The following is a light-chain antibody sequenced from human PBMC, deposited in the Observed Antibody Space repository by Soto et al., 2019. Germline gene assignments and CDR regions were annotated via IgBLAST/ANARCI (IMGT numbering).Light chain of an antibody. CDR3: QQYGSSPIT. Sequence: EIVLTQSPVTLSLSPGERATLSCRASQRISNSYLAWYQQKLGQAPRLLIYGASSRATGIPDRFSGSGSGTDFTLTISRLEPEEFAVYYCQQYGSSPITFGQGTRLEIK. CDR1: QRISNSY. J-gene: IGKJ5*01. V-gene: IGKV3-20*01. CDR2: GAS.